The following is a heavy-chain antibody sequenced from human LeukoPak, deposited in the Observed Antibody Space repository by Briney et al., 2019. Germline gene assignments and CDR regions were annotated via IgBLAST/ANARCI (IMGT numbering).Heavy chain of an antibody. V-gene: IGHV3-48*03. Sequence: GGSLRLSCAASGFTFSSYEMNWARQAPGKGLEWVSYVSSVGSTVYYADSVKGRFTISRDNAKNSLYLQMNSLRAEDTAVYYCASLRGSGSHYVAPNTLDYWGQGTLVTVSS. CDR2: VSSVGSTV. J-gene: IGHJ4*02. D-gene: IGHD1-26*01. CDR1: GFTFSSYE. CDR3: ASLRGSGSHYVAPNTLDY.